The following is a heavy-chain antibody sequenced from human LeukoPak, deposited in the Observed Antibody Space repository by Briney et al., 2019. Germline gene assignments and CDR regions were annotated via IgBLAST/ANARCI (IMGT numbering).Heavy chain of an antibody. CDR1: GGTFSSHA. Sequence: ASVKVSCKASGGTFSSHAISWVRQAPGQGLEWMGGIIPIFGTANYAQKFQGRVTITTDESTSTAYMELSSLRSEDTAVYYCASLGYCSGGSCYFWGQGTLVTVSS. J-gene: IGHJ4*02. CDR2: IIPIFGTA. CDR3: ASLGYCSGGSCYF. V-gene: IGHV1-69*05. D-gene: IGHD2-15*01.